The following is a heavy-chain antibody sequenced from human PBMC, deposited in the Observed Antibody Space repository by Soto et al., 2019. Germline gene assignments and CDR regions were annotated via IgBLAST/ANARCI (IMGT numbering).Heavy chain of an antibody. V-gene: IGHV4-39*01. CDR3: ARLEGLATISYYFDF. J-gene: IGHJ4*02. CDR2: IYYRGNT. Sequence: QLQLQESGPGLVKPSETLSLTCSVSGDSINSDKYYWGWIRQPPGKGLEWIGSIYYRGNTYYNPSLQTRFTISLDKSKSQFSLKRNSVTAADSAVYFCARLEGLATISYYFDFWGQGALVTVSS. CDR1: GDSINSDKYY. D-gene: IGHD3-9*01.